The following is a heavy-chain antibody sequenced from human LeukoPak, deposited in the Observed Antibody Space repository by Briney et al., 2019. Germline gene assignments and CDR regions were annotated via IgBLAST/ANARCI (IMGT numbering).Heavy chain of an antibody. J-gene: IGHJ4*02. CDR3: ARDGEVMIRGVPDY. D-gene: IGHD3-10*01. Sequence: ASVKVSCKASGYTFTGYYMHWVRQAPGQGLEWMGWINPNSGGTNYAQKFQGRVTITRDTSASTAYMELSSLRSEDTAVYYCARDGEVMIRGVPDYWGQGTLVTVSS. V-gene: IGHV1-2*02. CDR1: GYTFTGYY. CDR2: INPNSGGT.